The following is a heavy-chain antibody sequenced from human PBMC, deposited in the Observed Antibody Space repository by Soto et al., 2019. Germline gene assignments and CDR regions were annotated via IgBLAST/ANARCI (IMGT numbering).Heavy chain of an antibody. CDR2: ISSSSSYI. V-gene: IGHV3-21*01. CDR3: ARDVTFWSGPREHYYGMDV. CDR1: GFTFSSYS. D-gene: IGHD3-3*01. J-gene: IGHJ6*02. Sequence: GGSLRLSCAASGFTFSSYSMNWVRQAPGKGLEWVSSISSSSSYIYYADSVKGRFTISRDNAKNSLYLQMNSLRAEDTAVYYCARDVTFWSGPREHYYGMDVWGHGTTVTVSS.